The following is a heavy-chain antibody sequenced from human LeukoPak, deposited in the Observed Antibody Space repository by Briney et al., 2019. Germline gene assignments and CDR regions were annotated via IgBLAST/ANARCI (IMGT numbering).Heavy chain of an antibody. CDR3: AHGSMYQLDY. D-gene: IGHD2-2*01. V-gene: IGHV4-4*02. CDR1: GGSIFSSNW. J-gene: IGHJ4*02. Sequence: PSETLSLTCAVSGGSIFSSNWWSWVRQPPGKGLEWIGQIFHSGSTSYSPSLKSRVTISVDKSKNQFSLKLTSVTAADTAVYYCAHGSMYQLDYWGQGTLVTVSS. CDR2: IFHSGST.